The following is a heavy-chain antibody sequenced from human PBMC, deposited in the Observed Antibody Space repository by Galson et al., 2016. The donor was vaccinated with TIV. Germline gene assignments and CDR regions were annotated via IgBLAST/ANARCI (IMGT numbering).Heavy chain of an antibody. CDR3: ARDRRFCGNECYLYYYYGMDV. V-gene: IGHV3-66*02. Sequence: LRLSCAASGLTVKRNYMTWVRQAPGKGLEFVSLISSGGYTFYADSAKGRFTISRDNSKNTVFLQMNSLRPEDTAIYYCARDRRFCGNECYLYYYYGMDVWGQGTTVTVSS. CDR2: ISSGGYT. D-gene: IGHD2-21*01. CDR1: GLTVKRNY. J-gene: IGHJ6*02.